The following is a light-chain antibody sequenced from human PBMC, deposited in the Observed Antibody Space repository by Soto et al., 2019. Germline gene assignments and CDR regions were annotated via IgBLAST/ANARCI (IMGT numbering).Light chain of an antibody. CDR2: GAS. Sequence: EIVMTQSPAALSVSPGERVTISCRASESLSTYLAWYQHKSGQAPRLLIYGASTKATGIPARFSGSGSATDFTLTISSLQSEDFAVYYCQSYNDWPFSFGQGTKVDIK. V-gene: IGKV3-15*01. CDR3: QSYNDWPFS. J-gene: IGKJ2*01. CDR1: ESLSTY.